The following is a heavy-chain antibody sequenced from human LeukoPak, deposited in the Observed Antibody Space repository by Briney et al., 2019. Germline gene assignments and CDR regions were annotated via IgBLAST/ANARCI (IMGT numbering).Heavy chain of an antibody. CDR2: IYYGGST. CDR3: ARDGRNCTNNYCYTWFDP. Sequence: SETLSLTCSVSGGSTRSNYWSWIRQPPGKGPEWIGYIYYGGSTNYNPSLKSRVTISIDTSKNQFSLQLNSVTASDTAAYYCARDGRNCTNNYCYTWFDPWGPGILVTVSS. J-gene: IGHJ5*02. D-gene: IGHD2-8*01. V-gene: IGHV4-59*01. CDR1: GGSTRSNY.